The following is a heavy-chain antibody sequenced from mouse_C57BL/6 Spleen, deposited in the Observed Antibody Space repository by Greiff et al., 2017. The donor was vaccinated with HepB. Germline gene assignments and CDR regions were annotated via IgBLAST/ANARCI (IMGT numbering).Heavy chain of an antibody. Sequence: VQLQESGAELVRPGASVTLSCKASGYTFTDYEMHWVKQTPVHGLEWIGAIDPETGGTAYNQKFKGKAILTADKSSSTAYMELRSLTSEDSAVYYCTSPDYYGSSYFDYWGQGTTLTVSS. CDR3: TSPDYYGSSYFDY. V-gene: IGHV1-15*01. CDR1: GYTFTDYE. CDR2: IDPETGGT. D-gene: IGHD1-1*01. J-gene: IGHJ2*01.